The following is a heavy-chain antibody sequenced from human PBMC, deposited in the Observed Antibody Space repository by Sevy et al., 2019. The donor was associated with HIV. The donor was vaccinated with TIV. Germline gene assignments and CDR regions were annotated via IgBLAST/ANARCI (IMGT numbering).Heavy chain of an antibody. V-gene: IGHV3-33*01. CDR2: ILYEGINK. Sequence: GGSLILSCAASGFSFDRYGMHWVRQAPGKGLEWVAVILYEGINKDYGDSVRGRFTISRDNSKNTLYLQMNSLRVDDTAVYYCATGRDYGSGSYDYWGPGTLVTVSS. CDR3: ATGRDYGSGSYDY. D-gene: IGHD3-10*01. J-gene: IGHJ4*02. CDR1: GFSFDRYG.